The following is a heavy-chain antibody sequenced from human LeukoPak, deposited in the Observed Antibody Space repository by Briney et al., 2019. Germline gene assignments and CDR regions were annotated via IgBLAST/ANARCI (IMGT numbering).Heavy chain of an antibody. Sequence: SVKVSCRASGGTFSSYAISWVRQAPGQGLEWMGRIIPILGIANYAQKFQGRVTITADKSTSTAYMELSSLRSEDTAVYYCAMIAAAGTGVDYWGQGTLVTVSS. CDR2: IIPILGIA. J-gene: IGHJ4*02. CDR3: AMIAAAGTGVDY. CDR1: GGTFSSYA. D-gene: IGHD6-13*01. V-gene: IGHV1-69*04.